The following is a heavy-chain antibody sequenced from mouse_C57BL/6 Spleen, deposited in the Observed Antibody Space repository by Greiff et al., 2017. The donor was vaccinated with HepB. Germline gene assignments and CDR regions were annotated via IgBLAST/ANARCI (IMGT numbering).Heavy chain of an antibody. J-gene: IGHJ2*01. V-gene: IGHV1-50*01. Sequence: VQLQQPGAELVKPGASVKLSCKASGYTFTSYWMQWVKQRPGQGLEWIGEIDPSDSYTNYNQKFKGKATLTVDTSSSTAYMQLSSLTSEDSAVYYCARGGWDNWGQGTTLTVSS. CDR1: GYTFTSYW. CDR3: ARGGWDN. D-gene: IGHD3-3*01. CDR2: IDPSDSYT.